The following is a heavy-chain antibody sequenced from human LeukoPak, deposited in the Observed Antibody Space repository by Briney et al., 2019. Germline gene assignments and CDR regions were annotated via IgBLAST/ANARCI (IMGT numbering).Heavy chain of an antibody. CDR1: GDSIRNYC. D-gene: IGHD4-17*01. V-gene: IGHV4-59*01. Sequence: PSETLSLTCSVSGDSIRNYCWSWLRQPPGKGLEWVGHIHYSGNTDYNPSLKSRVTISLDVSKNLFFLRLSSVTAADTAVYYCARAGGVTTAPLDLDIWGRGTLVTVSA. CDR2: IHYSGNT. J-gene: IGHJ2*01. CDR3: ARAGGVTTAPLDLDI.